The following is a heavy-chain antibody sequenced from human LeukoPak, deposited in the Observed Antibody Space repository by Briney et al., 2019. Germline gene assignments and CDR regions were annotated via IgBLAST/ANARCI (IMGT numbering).Heavy chain of an antibody. Sequence: SETLSLTCAVSGYSISSGYYWGWIRPPPGKGLEWIGSIYHSGSTYYNPSLKSRVTISVDTSKNQFSLKLSSVTAADTAVYYCAKVGAVDGFDYWGQGTLVTVSS. D-gene: IGHD6-19*01. CDR3: AKVGAVDGFDY. J-gene: IGHJ4*02. V-gene: IGHV4-38-2*01. CDR2: IYHSGST. CDR1: GYSISSGYY.